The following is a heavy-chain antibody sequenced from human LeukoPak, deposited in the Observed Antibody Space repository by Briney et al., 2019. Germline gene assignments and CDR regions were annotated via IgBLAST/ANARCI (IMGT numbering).Heavy chain of an antibody. CDR3: AKDGTTVTAPPFDY. CDR2: LSTGGDIT. J-gene: IGHJ4*02. Sequence: PGGSLRLSCAASGFTFSGFAMTWVRQAPGKGPEWVSGLSTGGDITYYADSVKGRFTISRDNSKNTLYLQMNSLRAEDTAVYYCAKDGTTVTAPPFDYWGQGTLVTVSS. V-gene: IGHV3-23*01. D-gene: IGHD4-17*01. CDR1: GFTFSGFA.